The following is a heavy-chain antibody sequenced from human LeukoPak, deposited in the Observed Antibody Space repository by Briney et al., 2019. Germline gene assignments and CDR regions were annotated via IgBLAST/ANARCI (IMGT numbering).Heavy chain of an antibody. D-gene: IGHD1-26*01. V-gene: IGHV3-15*01. Sequence: GGSLRLSCAASGFTLINAWMAWVRQAPGKGLEWVGRIKAKAHGGTTDYAAPVKGRFTISRDDSKNTLYLQMNSLKTEDTAVYYCTTDGVGIEGATFDYWGQGTLVTVSS. J-gene: IGHJ4*02. CDR3: TTDGVGIEGATFDY. CDR1: GFTLINAW. CDR2: IKAKAHGGTT.